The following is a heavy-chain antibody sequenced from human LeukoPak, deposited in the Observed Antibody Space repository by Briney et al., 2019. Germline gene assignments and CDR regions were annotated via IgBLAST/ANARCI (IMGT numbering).Heavy chain of an antibody. D-gene: IGHD2-15*01. J-gene: IGHJ4*02. CDR1: GGSISSSSYY. CDR2: IYYSGST. CDR3: ARPLAEHNALFDF. V-gene: IGHV4-39*01. Sequence: KASETLSLTCTVSGGSISSSSYYWGWIRQPPGKGLEWIGSIYYSGSTYYNPSLKSRVTISVDTSKNQFSLKLSSVTAADTAVYYCARPLAEHNALFDFWGQGTLVTVSS.